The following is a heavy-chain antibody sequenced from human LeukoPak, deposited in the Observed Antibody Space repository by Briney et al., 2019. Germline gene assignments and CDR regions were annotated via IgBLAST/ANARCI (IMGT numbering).Heavy chain of an antibody. J-gene: IGHJ4*02. Sequence: ASVKVSCKASGYTFTSFDISWVRQATGQGLEWMGWMNPKSGNTGYAQKFQGRVTMTRDTSITTAYMELNSLTSEDTAVYYCARAQSNAWRENDFWGQGTLVTVSS. V-gene: IGHV1-8*01. D-gene: IGHD2-2*01. CDR2: MNPKSGNT. CDR1: GYTFTSFD. CDR3: ARAQSNAWRENDF.